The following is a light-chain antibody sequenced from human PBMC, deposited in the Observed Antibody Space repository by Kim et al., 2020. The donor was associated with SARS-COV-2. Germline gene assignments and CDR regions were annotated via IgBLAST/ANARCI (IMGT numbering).Light chain of an antibody. J-gene: IGKJ1*01. CDR3: QKYNRAPWT. Sequence: DIQMAQCPSSLSASVGDRVTITCRASEGISNSLAWYRQKPGKVPMLLIYGASTLQSGVPSRFSGSGSGTDFTLTISSLQPEDAATYYCQKYNRAPWTFGQGTKVDIK. CDR2: GAS. V-gene: IGKV1-27*01. CDR1: EGISNS.